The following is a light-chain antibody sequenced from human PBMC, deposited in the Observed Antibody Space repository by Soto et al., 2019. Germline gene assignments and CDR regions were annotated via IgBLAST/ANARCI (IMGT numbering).Light chain of an antibody. CDR1: HDIARW. J-gene: IGKJ4*01. Sequence: DIQMTQSPSYVSAFVGDRVAITCRASHDIARWLAWYQQQPGRAPRLLIYAASSLQTGVPRRFSGSGSGTDFALTISDLQPEDFATYYCHQYNSYLLTFGGGTKVDIK. V-gene: IGKV1D-16*01. CDR3: HQYNSYLLT. CDR2: AAS.